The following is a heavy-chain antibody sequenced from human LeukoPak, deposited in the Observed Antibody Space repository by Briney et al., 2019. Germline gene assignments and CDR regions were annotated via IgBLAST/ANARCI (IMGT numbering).Heavy chain of an antibody. Sequence: ASVKVSCKVSGYRFADLSMHWVRQAPGKGLGWVGGFNPEDGETVYAQKFQGRVTMTEDTFTDTAYMEVSSLRSEDTAVYYCAASMIVGSDAFDVRGQGTMVTVSA. D-gene: IGHD3-22*01. V-gene: IGHV1-24*01. CDR2: FNPEDGET. CDR3: AASMIVGSDAFDV. J-gene: IGHJ3*01. CDR1: GYRFADLS.